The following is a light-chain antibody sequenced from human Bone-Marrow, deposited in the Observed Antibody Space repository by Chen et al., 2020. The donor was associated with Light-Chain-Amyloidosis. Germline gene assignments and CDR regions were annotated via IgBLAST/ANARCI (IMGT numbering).Light chain of an antibody. CDR3: GSYAMTNTEV. V-gene: IGLV2-14*01. Sequence: QSALTQPASVSGSPGQSITISCTGTSSDVGGDNHVSWYHQHPAKAPKLMIYEVTNRPSWVPARLAGSKSDNSASRTSSGLQTHYEAHYFCGSYAMTNTEVFAGGTGVTVL. CDR2: EVT. J-gene: IGLJ1*01. CDR1: SSDVGGDNH.